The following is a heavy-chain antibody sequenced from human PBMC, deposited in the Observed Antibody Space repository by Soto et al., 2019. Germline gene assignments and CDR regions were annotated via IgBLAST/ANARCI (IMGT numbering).Heavy chain of an antibody. CDR1: GGSISSGGYY. D-gene: IGHD1-1*01. J-gene: IGHJ4*02. CDR2: IYYSGST. Sequence: PSETLSLTCTVSGGSISSGGYYWSWIRQHPGKGLEWIGYIYYSGSTYYNPSLKSRVTISVDTSKNQFSLKLSSVTADDTAVYYCTKGGIPRRYNIPKVDFDYWGQGSLVTVSS. V-gene: IGHV4-31*03. CDR3: TKGGIPRRYNIPKVDFDY.